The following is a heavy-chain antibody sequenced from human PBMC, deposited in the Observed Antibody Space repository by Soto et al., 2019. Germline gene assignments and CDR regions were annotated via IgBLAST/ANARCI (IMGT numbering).Heavy chain of an antibody. J-gene: IGHJ5*02. CDR3: ARGQRFSDWFDP. CDR1: GGTLSGYY. D-gene: IGHD3-3*01. CDR2: IYSSGST. Sequence: PSETLSLTCTVTGGTLSGYYWTWIRQSAGGGLEWIGRIYSSGSTNYNPSLKSRVTISLDTSMSHFSLRLRSVSAADTAVYYCARGQRFSDWFDPWGQGTLLSVFS. V-gene: IGHV4-4*07.